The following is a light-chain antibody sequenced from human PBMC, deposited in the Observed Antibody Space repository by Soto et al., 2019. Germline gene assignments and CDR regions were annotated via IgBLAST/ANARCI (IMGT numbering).Light chain of an antibody. Sequence: EIAMTQSPATLSVSPGERATLSCRASQSVSNNYLAWYRQKPGQAPRLLIYGASTRATDIPARFSGSGSGTEFTLTISSLQSEDFAEYHCQQYNNWPQTFGQGTKVDIK. V-gene: IGKV3-15*01. J-gene: IGKJ1*01. CDR2: GAS. CDR3: QQYNNWPQT. CDR1: QSVSNN.